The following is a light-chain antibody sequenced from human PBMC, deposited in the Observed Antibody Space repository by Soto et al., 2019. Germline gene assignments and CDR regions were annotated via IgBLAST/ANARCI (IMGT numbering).Light chain of an antibody. J-gene: IGKJ1*01. CDR3: QQYGSPLT. Sequence: EIVLTQSPGTLSVSPGERATLSCRASQSVSSSYLAWYQQKPGQAPRLLIYGASSRATGIPDRFSGSGSGTDFTLTISRLEPEDFAVYYCQQYGSPLTFGQGTKVEIK. CDR1: QSVSSSY. V-gene: IGKV3-20*01. CDR2: GAS.